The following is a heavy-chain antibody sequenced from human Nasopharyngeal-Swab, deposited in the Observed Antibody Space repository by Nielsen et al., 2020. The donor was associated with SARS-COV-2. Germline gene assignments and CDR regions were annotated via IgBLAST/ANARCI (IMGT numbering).Heavy chain of an antibody. Sequence: ESLKISCAVSGFTFSAYALSWVRQAPGKGLEWVSGISVSGGNTYYADSVAGRFTISRDNSNSRLFLQINSLRAEDTAVYYCARASWGLSVFDRWGQGTLVTVSS. D-gene: IGHD3-16*01. CDR1: GFTFSAYA. J-gene: IGHJ4*02. V-gene: IGHV3-23*01. CDR2: ISVSGGNT. CDR3: ARASWGLSVFDR.